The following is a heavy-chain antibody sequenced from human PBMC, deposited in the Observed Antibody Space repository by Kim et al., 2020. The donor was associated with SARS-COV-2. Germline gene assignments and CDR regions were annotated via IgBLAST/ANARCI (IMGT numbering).Heavy chain of an antibody. CDR3: SRELVGNWYFDF. V-gene: IGHV3-66*01. Sequence: GGSLRLSCAVSGFTFSSDYMSWVRQAPGKGLEWVSVIYSGGNTYFADSVKGRFTISRDISNNTVWLQMNSRRADDTAVYYCSRELVGNWYFDFWGCGTL. J-gene: IGHJ2*01. CDR1: GFTFSSDY. D-gene: IGHD2-8*02. CDR2: IYSGGNT.